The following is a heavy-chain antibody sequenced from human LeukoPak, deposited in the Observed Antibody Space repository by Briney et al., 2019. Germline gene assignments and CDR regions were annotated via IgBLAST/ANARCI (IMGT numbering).Heavy chain of an antibody. J-gene: IGHJ4*02. CDR1: GYTFTENY. CDR3: ARGKSGYSP. D-gene: IGHD3-22*01. V-gene: IGHV1-2*02. Sequence: ASVKVSCKVSGYTFTENYIHWVRQTPGRGLECMGLINPHTGAANYTQSFQGRVTLTRDTSSSTAYMHLSSLRFDDTAVYYCARGKSGYSPWGQGTPVTVSS. CDR2: INPHTGAA.